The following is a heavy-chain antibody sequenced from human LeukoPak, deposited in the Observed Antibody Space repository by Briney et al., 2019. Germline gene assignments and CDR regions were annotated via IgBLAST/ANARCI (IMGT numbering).Heavy chain of an antibody. D-gene: IGHD1-1*01. CDR2: ISSSGSTI. CDR1: GFTFSDYN. J-gene: IGHJ4*02. Sequence: NTGGSLRLSCAASGFTFSDYNMSWIRQAPGKGLEWVSYISSSGSTIYYADSVKGRFTISRDNAKNSLYLQMNSLRAEDTAVYYCARDINWNDGGVSDYWGQGTLVTVSS. V-gene: IGHV3-11*01. CDR3: ARDINWNDGGVSDY.